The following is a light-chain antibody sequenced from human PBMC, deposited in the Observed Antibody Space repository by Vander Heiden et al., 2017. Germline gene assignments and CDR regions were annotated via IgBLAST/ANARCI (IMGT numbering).Light chain of an antibody. CDR3: SSYTTSGTFPYV. CDR2: DVD. CDR1: SRDIGGYSY. V-gene: IGLV2-14*01. J-gene: IGLJ1*01. Sequence: ALTPPAPGSGPPGLWPTISCTATSRDIGGYSYVPCSQRPPAKAPKLIIYDVDSLPSGVSNRFSGSKSGKTASLTISGLQAEDEAEYYCSSYTTSGTFPYVFGAGTQVTVL.